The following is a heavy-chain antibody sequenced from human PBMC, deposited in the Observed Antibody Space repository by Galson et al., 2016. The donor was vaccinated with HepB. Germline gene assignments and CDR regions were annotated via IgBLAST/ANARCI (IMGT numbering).Heavy chain of an antibody. CDR3: AKDRGSGSTKYYYYGMDV. Sequence: SLRLSCAASGFTFSTYWMGWVRQAPGKGLEWVANIYKDGSGKYYEDSVKGRFTISRDNGKNSLYLQMNSLRAEDTALYYCAKDRGSGSTKYYYYGMDVWGQGTTVTVSS. D-gene: IGHD3-10*01. CDR1: GFTFSTYW. J-gene: IGHJ6*02. CDR2: IYKDGSGK. V-gene: IGHV3-7*05.